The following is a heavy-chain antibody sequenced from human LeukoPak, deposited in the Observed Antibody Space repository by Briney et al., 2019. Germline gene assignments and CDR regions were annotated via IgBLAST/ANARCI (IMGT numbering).Heavy chain of an antibody. V-gene: IGHV3-30*18. CDR1: GFTFKNFG. CDR2: ISHDGRNK. Sequence: GGSLRLSCAASGFTFKNFGMHWVRQAPGKGLEWVAAISHDGRNKYSIDSVKGRFTISRDNFKNTLYLEMNSLRPEDTALYYCAKDFEVSVMFGTGNYYYGLDVWGQGTTVSVSS. D-gene: IGHD3-10*02. J-gene: IGHJ6*02. CDR3: AKDFEVSVMFGTGNYYYGLDV.